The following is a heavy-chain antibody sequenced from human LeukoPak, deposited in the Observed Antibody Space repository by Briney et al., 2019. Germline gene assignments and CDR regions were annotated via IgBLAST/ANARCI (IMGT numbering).Heavy chain of an antibody. V-gene: IGHV1-46*01. Sequence: ASVKVSCKASGYTFTSYDINWVRQAPGQGLEWMGIIKPSGGSTSYAQKFQGRVTMTRDTSTSTVYMELSSLRSEDTAVYYCARESYVVVVAATPVAFDYWGQGTLVTVSS. D-gene: IGHD2-15*01. CDR1: GYTFTSYD. CDR3: ARESYVVVVAATPVAFDY. CDR2: IKPSGGST. J-gene: IGHJ4*02.